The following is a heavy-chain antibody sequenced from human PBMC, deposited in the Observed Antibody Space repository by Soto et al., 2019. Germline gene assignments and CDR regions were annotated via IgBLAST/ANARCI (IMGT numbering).Heavy chain of an antibody. D-gene: IGHD3-3*01. CDR3: TKIFGDALNI. V-gene: IGHV3-73*01. CDR1: GFIFRDSA. CDR2: IRSKGNSYAT. J-gene: IGHJ3*02. Sequence: PGGSLRLSCAASGFIFRDSAIHWVRQASGKGLEWVARIRSKGNSYATAYAASVKGRFTISRDDSKNTAYLQLNSLKTEDTAVYYFTKIFGDALNIWAQGKMVTVSS.